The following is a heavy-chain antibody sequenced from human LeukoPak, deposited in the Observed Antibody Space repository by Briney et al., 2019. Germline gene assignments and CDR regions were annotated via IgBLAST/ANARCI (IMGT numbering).Heavy chain of an antibody. J-gene: IGHJ4*02. V-gene: IGHV3-33*06. CDR3: ANRDCSGGSCYPNH. Sequence: GGSLRLSCAASGLTFSSFGMHWVRQAPGKRLEWGAVIWNDGSNTYYADSVRGRFTIYRDNSKNTLYLQMNSLRAEDTAVYYCANRDCSGGSCYPNHWGQGTLVTVSS. D-gene: IGHD2-15*01. CDR1: GLTFSSFG. CDR2: IWNDGSNT.